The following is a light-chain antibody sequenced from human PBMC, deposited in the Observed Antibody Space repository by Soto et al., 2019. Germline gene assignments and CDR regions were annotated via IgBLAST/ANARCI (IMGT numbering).Light chain of an antibody. V-gene: IGKV1-27*01. CDR2: VAS. CDR3: QKYNSAPWT. Sequence: DIPMTQCPSSLSASVGDRVTITCRASQGISNYLAWYQQQPGKVPKLLIYVASTLQSGVPSRFSGSGSGTDFTLTISSLQPEDVATYYCQKYNSAPWTFGQGTKVEIK. CDR1: QGISNY. J-gene: IGKJ1*01.